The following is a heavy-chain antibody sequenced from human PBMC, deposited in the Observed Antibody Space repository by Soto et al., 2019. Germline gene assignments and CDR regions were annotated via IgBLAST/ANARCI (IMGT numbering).Heavy chain of an antibody. CDR3: AKGPPYSSSWFPRFDY. D-gene: IGHD6-13*01. J-gene: IGHJ4*02. Sequence: PGGSLRLSCAASGFTFSSYAMSWVRQAPGKGLEWVSAISGSGGSTYYADSVKGRFTISRDDSKNTLYLQMNSLRAEDTAVYYCAKGPPYSSSWFPRFDYWGQGTLVTVSS. CDR2: ISGSGGST. CDR1: GFTFSSYA. V-gene: IGHV3-23*01.